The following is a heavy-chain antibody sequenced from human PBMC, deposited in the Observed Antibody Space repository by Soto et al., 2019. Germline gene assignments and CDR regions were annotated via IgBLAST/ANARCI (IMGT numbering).Heavy chain of an antibody. D-gene: IGHD3-10*01. CDR2: ISSSSSTI. V-gene: IGHV3-48*01. J-gene: IGHJ6*03. CDR1: GFTFSSYS. Sequence: GESLKISCAASGFTFSSYSMNWVRQAPGKGLEWVSYISSSSSTIYYADSVKGRFTISRDNAKNSLYLQMNSLRAEDTAVYYCARAQGGSGSYYFYYYYYYMDVWGKGTTVTVSS. CDR3: ARAQGGSGSYYFYYYYYYMDV.